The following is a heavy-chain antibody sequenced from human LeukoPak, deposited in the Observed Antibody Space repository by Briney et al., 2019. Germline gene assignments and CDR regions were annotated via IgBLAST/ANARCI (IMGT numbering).Heavy chain of an antibody. Sequence: GGSLRLSCAASGFTLSTYTMNWVRQAPGKGLEWVSSISISSSYIYYADPVKGRFTISRDDAKNSLSLQMNSLRAEDTAVYYCARSGIKMVRGVIIKSPYHMDVWGKGTTVTVSS. D-gene: IGHD3-10*01. CDR3: ARSGIKMVRGVIIKSPYHMDV. CDR2: ISISSSYI. J-gene: IGHJ6*03. V-gene: IGHV3-21*01. CDR1: GFTLSTYT.